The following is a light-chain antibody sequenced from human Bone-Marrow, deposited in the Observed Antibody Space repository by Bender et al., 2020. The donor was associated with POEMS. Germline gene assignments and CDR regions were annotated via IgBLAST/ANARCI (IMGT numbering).Light chain of an antibody. CDR1: TNDVGAYHY. CDR3: SSYAGMTTFVL. Sequence: QSGMTQPASVSGSPGQSVTISCTGTTNDVGAYHYVSWYQQYPGKVPKLIIFGVNQRPSGVPDRFSGFKSGNTASLTVSGLQAEDEADYYCSSYAGMTTFVLFGGGTQLTVL. CDR2: GVN. J-gene: IGLJ2*01. V-gene: IGLV2-8*01.